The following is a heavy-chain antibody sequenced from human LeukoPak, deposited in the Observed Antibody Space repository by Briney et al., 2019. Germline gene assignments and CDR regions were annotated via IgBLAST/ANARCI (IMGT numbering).Heavy chain of an antibody. V-gene: IGHV3-23*01. CDR2: ISGSCGST. Sequence: GGSLRLSCAASGFTFSSYAMSWVRQAPGKGLEWVSGISGSCGSTYYAHSVKGRFTITRDNSKNTLYLQMNSLRAEDTAVYYCAKIQPSNWEGGYWGQGTLVIVSS. CDR3: AKIQPSNWEGGY. CDR1: GFTFSSYA. D-gene: IGHD7-27*01. J-gene: IGHJ4*02.